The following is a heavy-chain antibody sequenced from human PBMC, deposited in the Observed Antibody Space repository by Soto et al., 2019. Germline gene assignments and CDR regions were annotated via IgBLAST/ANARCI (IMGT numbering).Heavy chain of an antibody. Sequence: EVQLVESGGGLVHPGGSLRLSCAASGFIFSGHWMHWVRQPPGKGLVWVSRINGDGSITDYVDSVGGRFTISRDDAKNTLDLQMNNLRPEDTGLYYCVRVLRGRGSSTFDYWGQGTLVTVSS. J-gene: IGHJ4*02. CDR2: INGDGSIT. D-gene: IGHD1-26*01. CDR3: VRVLRGRGSSTFDY. CDR1: GFIFSGHW. V-gene: IGHV3-74*01.